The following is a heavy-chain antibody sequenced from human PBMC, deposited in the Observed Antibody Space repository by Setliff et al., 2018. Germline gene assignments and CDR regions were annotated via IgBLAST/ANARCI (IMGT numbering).Heavy chain of an antibody. CDR3: ARVAAYSSSWYNYYYGMDV. J-gene: IGHJ6*02. V-gene: IGHV4-4*02. CDR1: GDSISSSNW. D-gene: IGHD6-13*01. CDR2: IYRSGST. Sequence: SETLSLTCAVSGDSISSSNWWSWVRQPPGKGLEWIGEIYRSGSTNYNPSLKSRVTISVDTSKNQFSLKLSSVTAADTAVYYCARVAAYSSSWYNYYYGMDVWGQGTTVTVSS.